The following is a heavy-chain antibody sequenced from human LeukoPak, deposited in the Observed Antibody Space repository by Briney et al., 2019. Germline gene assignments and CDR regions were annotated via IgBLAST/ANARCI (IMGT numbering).Heavy chain of an antibody. CDR1: GFTLSSYG. CDR3: AKVFPGGYDSMDY. J-gene: IGHJ4*02. D-gene: IGHD5-12*01. CDR2: IRYDGSNK. Sequence: PGGTLRPSRAASGFTLSSYGMHWVRKAPGKGLEWVAFIRYDGSNKYYADSVKGRFTISRDNSKNTLYLQMNSLRAEDTAVYYCAKVFPGGYDSMDYWGQGTLVTVSS. V-gene: IGHV3-30*02.